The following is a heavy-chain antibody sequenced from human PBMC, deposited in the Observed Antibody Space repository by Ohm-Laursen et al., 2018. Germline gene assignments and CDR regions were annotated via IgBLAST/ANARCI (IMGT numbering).Heavy chain of an antibody. CDR2: IKQDGREK. CDR1: RFTLSSYW. D-gene: IGHD2-15*01. V-gene: IGHV3-7*03. J-gene: IGHJ4*02. Sequence: SLRLSCAASRFTLSSYWMSWVRQASGKGLEWVANIKQDGREKYYVDSVKGRFTISRDNAKNFLDLQMNSLRVEDTAVYYCAKTRYFSRGSCDFDYWGQGTLVTVSS. CDR3: AKTRYFSRGSCDFDY.